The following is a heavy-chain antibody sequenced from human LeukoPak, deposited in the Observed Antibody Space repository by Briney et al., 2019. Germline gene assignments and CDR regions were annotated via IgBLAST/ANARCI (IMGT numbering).Heavy chain of an antibody. CDR2: INPTGDST. CDR3: AREASGGYFDY. J-gene: IGHJ4*02. Sequence: GASVKVSCKASGYTFSSYYMHWVRQAPGQGLEWVGLINPTGDSTNYAQNFRGRVTMTRDTSTSTVYMDLSSLSSEDTAVYYCAREASGGYFDYWGQGTLVTVSS. CDR1: GYTFSSYY. V-gene: IGHV1-46*01. D-gene: IGHD4-23*01.